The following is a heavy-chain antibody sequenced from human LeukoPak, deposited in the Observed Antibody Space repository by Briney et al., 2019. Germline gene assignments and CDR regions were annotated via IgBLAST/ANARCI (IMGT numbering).Heavy chain of an antibody. CDR2: INPNSGGT. D-gene: IGHD3-9*01. J-gene: IGHJ4*02. Sequence: ASVKVSCKASGYTFTGYYMHWVRQAPGQGLEWMGRINPNSGGTNYAQQFQVRVTMTRDTAINTAYMDVSRLRSDDTAVYYCAREKSDILTGYWSAHDYWGQGTLVTVSS. CDR3: AREKSDILTGYWSAHDY. CDR1: GYTFTGYY. V-gene: IGHV1-2*06.